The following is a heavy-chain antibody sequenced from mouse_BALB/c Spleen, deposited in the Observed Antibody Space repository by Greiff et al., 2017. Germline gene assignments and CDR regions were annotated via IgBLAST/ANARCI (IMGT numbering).Heavy chain of an antibody. CDR3: ASYDGYGAMDY. D-gene: IGHD2-3*01. Sequence: VKLQQSGAELARPGASVKMSCKASGYTFTSYTMHWVKQRPGQGLEWIGYINPSSGYTNYNQKFKDKATLTADKSSSTAYMQLSSLTSEDSAVYYCASYDGYGAMDYWGQGTSVTVSS. CDR1: GYTFTSYT. V-gene: IGHV1-4*01. CDR2: INPSSGYT. J-gene: IGHJ4*01.